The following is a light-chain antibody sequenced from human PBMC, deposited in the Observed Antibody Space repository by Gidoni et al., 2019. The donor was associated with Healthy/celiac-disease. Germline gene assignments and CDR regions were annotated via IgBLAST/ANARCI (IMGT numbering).Light chain of an antibody. CDR1: QSISSY. J-gene: IGKJ1*01. CDR2: AAS. V-gene: IGKV1-39*01. Sequence: DIQMTQSPSSLSASVGDRVTITCRASQSISSYLNWYQQKPGKAPKLLIYAASSLQRGVPSRFSGSGSGTDFTLTISSLQPEDFATYYCQQSYSTRWTFXXXTKVEIK. CDR3: QQSYSTRWT.